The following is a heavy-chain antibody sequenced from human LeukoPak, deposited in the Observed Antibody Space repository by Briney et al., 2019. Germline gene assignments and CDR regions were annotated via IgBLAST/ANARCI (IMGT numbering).Heavy chain of an antibody. CDR1: GGSFSNYH. Sequence: SEALFLTCAVHGGSFSNYHWNWIRQTPGKGLEWIGEINHNGKTNYKQSVKSRDTITVDTSNNQFSLKLPSLTAADTAVLYCARGGNKLDRFWSVPADAFDMWSHGTMVIVSS. CDR2: INHNGKT. CDR3: ARGGNKLDRFWSVPADAFDM. J-gene: IGHJ3*02. D-gene: IGHD3-3*01. V-gene: IGHV4-34*01.